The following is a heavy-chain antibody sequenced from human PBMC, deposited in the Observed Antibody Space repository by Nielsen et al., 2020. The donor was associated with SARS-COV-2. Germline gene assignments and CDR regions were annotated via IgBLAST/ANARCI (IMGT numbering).Heavy chain of an antibody. CDR1: GFTFSSYG. D-gene: IGHD5-18*01. J-gene: IGHJ4*02. CDR3: ARHFGYPEEEVFDY. V-gene: IGHV3-33*01. CDR2: IWYDGSNK. Sequence: GGSLRLSCAASGFTFSSYGMHWVRQAPGKGLEWVAVIWYDGSNKYYADSVKGRFTISRDNSKNTLYLQMNSLRAEDTAVYYCARHFGYPEEEVFDYWGQGTLVTVSS.